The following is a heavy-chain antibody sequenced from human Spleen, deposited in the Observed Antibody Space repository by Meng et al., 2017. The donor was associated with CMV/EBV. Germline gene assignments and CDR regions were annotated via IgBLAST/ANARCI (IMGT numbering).Heavy chain of an antibody. CDR3: ARGTTVGGYFDS. V-gene: IGHV4-59*01. D-gene: IGHD4-23*01. J-gene: IGHJ4*02. CDR2: IFYSGIT. Sequence: SETLSLTCTVSGGSISRYCNWIRKPPGKGLEWIGYIFYSGITSYSPSLKSRVTISLGTSERQFSLRLSSVTAADTAVYYCARGTTVGGYFDSWGQEMLVTVSS. CDR1: GGSISRY.